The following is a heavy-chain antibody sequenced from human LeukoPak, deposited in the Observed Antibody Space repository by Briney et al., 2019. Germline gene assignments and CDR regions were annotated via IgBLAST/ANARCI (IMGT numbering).Heavy chain of an antibody. V-gene: IGHV2-5*01. CDR3: AHYDYGDSPTVDYFDY. J-gene: IGHJ4*02. Sequence: SGPTLVNPTQTLTLTCTFSGFSFSTSGVAVSWIRQPPGKALEWLAVIYWNEDKRYSPSLNSRLTITRDTSKNQVVLTMTNMDPVDTATYYCAHYDYGDSPTVDYFDYWGQGTLVTVSS. CDR1: GFSFSTSGVA. CDR2: IYWNEDK. D-gene: IGHD4-17*01.